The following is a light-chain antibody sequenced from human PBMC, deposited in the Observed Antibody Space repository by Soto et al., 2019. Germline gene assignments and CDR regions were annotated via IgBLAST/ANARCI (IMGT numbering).Light chain of an antibody. Sequence: DIQMTQSPSTLSASVGDRVTITCRASQTINYWLAWYQQKPGKAPNLLIYKASSLESGVPSRFSGSGSGTEFTLTINSLQPDDFATYYCQQYNTYSRTFGQGTKVEIK. CDR3: QQYNTYSRT. J-gene: IGKJ1*01. CDR2: KAS. V-gene: IGKV1-5*03. CDR1: QTINYW.